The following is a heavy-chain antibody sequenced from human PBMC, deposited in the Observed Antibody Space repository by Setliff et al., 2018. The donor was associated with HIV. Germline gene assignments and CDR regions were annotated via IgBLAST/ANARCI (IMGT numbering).Heavy chain of an antibody. V-gene: IGHV4-38-2*02. CDR2: IYHTGSS. D-gene: IGHD3-22*01. CDR3: ARDVLDLVISVYGF. J-gene: IGHJ4*02. Sequence: TSETLSLTCDVSGFSISSRYYWGWIRQSPGKGLEWIGNIYHTGSSYYNPSLNDRATISLDTSKNQFSLKLNPVTAADTAVYYCARDVLDLVISVYGFWGQGIPVTVS. CDR1: GFSISSRYY.